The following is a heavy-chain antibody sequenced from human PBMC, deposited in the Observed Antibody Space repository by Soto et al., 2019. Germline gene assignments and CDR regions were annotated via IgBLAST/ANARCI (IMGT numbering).Heavy chain of an antibody. V-gene: IGHV1-18*01. CDR1: GYTFSSYG. D-gene: IGHD6-6*01. CDR2: ISGYNGDT. J-gene: IGHJ6*02. CDR3: ARDGLGPSHYGMDV. Sequence: QVDLVQSGAEVKKPGASVKVSCKASGYTFSSYGITWVRQAPGKGLEWMGWISGYNGDTSYAQNLQGRVTMTTDTSTTTVYMEMRSLRSDDTAVYYCARDGLGPSHYGMDVWGQGTTVTVSS.